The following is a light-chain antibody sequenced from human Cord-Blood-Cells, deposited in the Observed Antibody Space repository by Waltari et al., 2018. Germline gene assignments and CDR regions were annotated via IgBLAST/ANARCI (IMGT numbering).Light chain of an antibody. CDR1: QSVSSY. J-gene: IGKJ1*01. CDR2: DAS. CDR3: QQRSNWPTWT. Sequence: QSPATLSLSPGERATLSCRASQSVSSYLAWYQQKPGQAPRLLIYDASNRATGIPARFSGSGSGTDFTLTISSLEPEDFAVYYCQQRSNWPTWTFGQGTKVEIK. V-gene: IGKV3-11*01.